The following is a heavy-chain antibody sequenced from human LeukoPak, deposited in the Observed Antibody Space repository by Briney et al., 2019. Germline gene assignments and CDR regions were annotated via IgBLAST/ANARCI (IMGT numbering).Heavy chain of an antibody. CDR2: INPSGGST. V-gene: IGHV1-46*01. J-gene: IGHJ1*01. CDR3: ARDQGPYDKRGYFQH. Sequence: ASVKVSCKASGCTFTSYYMHWVRQAPRHPLEWMGIINPSGGSTSYAQKFQGRVTMTRDTSTSTVYMELSSLRSEDTAVYYCARDQGPYDKRGYFQHWGQGTLVTVS. D-gene: IGHD3-22*01. CDR1: GCTFTSYY.